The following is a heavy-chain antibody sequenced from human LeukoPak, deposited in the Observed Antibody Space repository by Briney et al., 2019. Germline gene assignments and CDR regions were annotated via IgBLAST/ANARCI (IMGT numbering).Heavy chain of an antibody. CDR3: ARDASIAAAGTVSEVVDI. CDR1: GGSITTSTYF. D-gene: IGHD6-13*01. Sequence: PSETLSLTCTVSGGSITTSTYFWGWIRQPPGKGLEWIGTIHYSGSTYYDPSLKSRVTISVDTSKNQFSLKLSSVTAADTAVYYCARDASIAAAGTVSEVVDIWGQGTMVTVSS. CDR2: IHYSGST. V-gene: IGHV4-39*07. J-gene: IGHJ3*02.